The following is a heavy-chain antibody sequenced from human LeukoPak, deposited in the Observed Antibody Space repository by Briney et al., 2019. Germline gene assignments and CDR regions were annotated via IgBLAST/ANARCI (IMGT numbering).Heavy chain of an antibody. CDR1: GFSLSRYW. CDR3: ARDPKYYYDSSGYFD. V-gene: IGHV3-48*03. Sequence: PGGSLRPSRAASGFSLSRYWMNWVRQAPGKGLEWVSYISSSGSTIYYADSVKGRFTISRDNAKNSLYLQMNSLRAEDTAVYYCARDPKYYYDSSGYFDWGQGTLVTVSS. CDR2: ISSSGSTI. D-gene: IGHD3-22*01. J-gene: IGHJ4*02.